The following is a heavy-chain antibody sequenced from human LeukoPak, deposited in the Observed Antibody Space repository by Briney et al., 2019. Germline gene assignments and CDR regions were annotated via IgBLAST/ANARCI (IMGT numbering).Heavy chain of an antibody. D-gene: IGHD3-16*02. CDR3: ARDSPLYDYVWGSYPFDY. J-gene: IGHJ4*02. CDR2: ISSSSSYI. V-gene: IGHV3-21*01. Sequence: PGGSLRLSCAASGFTFSSYSMNWVRQAPGKGLEWVSSISSSSSYIYYADSVKGRFTISRDNAKNSLYLQMNSLRAEDTAVYYCARDSPLYDYVWGSYPFDYWGQGTLVTVSS. CDR1: GFTFSSYS.